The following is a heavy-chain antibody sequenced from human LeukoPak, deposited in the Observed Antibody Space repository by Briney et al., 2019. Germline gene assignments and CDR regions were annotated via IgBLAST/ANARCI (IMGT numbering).Heavy chain of an antibody. J-gene: IGHJ4*02. D-gene: IGHD6-13*01. Sequence: GRSLRLSCAASGFTFSSYAMHWVRQAPGKGLEWVAVISYDGSNKYYADSVKGRFTISRDNSKNTLYLQMNSLRAEDTAVYYCSTIAAAGTHYWGQGTPVTVSS. CDR2: ISYDGSNK. V-gene: IGHV3-30-3*01. CDR1: GFTFSSYA. CDR3: STIAAAGTHY.